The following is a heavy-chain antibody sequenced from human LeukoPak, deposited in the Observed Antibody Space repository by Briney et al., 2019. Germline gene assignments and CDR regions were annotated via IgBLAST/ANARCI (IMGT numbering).Heavy chain of an antibody. CDR3: ARVNTVVSRPAGFFDL. CDR2: IYHSAST. Sequence: SETLSLTCAVSGFPISNTASGFYWGWIRQPPGKGLEWIGHIYHSASTYYSPSLESRVTISFDTSKNEFSLHLGSVTAADTAVYYCARVNTVVSRPAGFFDLWGRGTLVTVSS. V-gene: IGHV4-38-2*01. CDR1: GFPISNTASGFY. J-gene: IGHJ2*01. D-gene: IGHD4-23*01.